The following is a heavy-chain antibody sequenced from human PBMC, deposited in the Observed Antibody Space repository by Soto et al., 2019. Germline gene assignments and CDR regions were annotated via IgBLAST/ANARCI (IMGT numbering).Heavy chain of an antibody. CDR3: ARAMGGYYYYFGH. Sequence: LQILCLTWGVAGVSIRSGGYSWSWIQKPPGKGLEWIGYIYHSGSTHYNPSLKSRVTISVDRSKNQFSLKVNSVTAADTAVYYCARAMGGYYYYFGHWGQGMLVTVSS. V-gene: IGHV4-30-2*01. D-gene: IGHD3-3*01. J-gene: IGHJ4*02. CDR1: GVSIRSGGYS. CDR2: IYHSGST.